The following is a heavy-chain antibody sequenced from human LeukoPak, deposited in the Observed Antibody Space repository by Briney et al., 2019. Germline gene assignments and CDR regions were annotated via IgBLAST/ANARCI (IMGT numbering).Heavy chain of an antibody. D-gene: IGHD3-10*01. Sequence: PSETLSLTCTVSGGSISSGGYYWSWIRQHPGKGLEWIGYIYYSGSTYYNPSLKSRVTISVDTSKNQFSLKLGSVTAADTAVYYCARGVLWFGEPYYFDYWGQGTLVTVSS. V-gene: IGHV4-31*03. CDR1: GGSISSGGYY. CDR3: ARGVLWFGEPYYFDY. CDR2: IYYSGST. J-gene: IGHJ4*02.